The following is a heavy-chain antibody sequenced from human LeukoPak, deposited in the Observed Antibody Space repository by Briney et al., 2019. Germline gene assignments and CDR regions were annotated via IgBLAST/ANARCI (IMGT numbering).Heavy chain of an antibody. CDR1: GGSISSYY. V-gene: IGHV4-59*01. J-gene: IGHJ4*02. CDR3: ARASGYSGSRDFDY. CDR2: IYYSGST. Sequence: SETLSLTCTVSGGSISSYYWSWIRQPSGKGLEWIGYIYYSGSTNYNPSLKSRVTISVDTSKNQFSLKLSSVTAADTAVYYCARASGYSGSRDFDYWGQGTLVTVSS. D-gene: IGHD1-26*01.